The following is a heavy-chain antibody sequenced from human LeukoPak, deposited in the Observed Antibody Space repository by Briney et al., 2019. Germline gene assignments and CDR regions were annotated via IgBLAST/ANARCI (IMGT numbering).Heavy chain of an antibody. CDR2: IYYSGST. D-gene: IGHD6-19*01. Sequence: PSETLSLTCTVSGGSISSSSYYWGWIRQPPGKGLEWIGSIYYSGSTYYNPSLKSRVTISVDTSKNQLSLKLSSVTAADTAVYYCARQWLVSPLFDYWGQGTLVTVSS. CDR1: GGSISSSSYY. V-gene: IGHV4-39*01. CDR3: ARQWLVSPLFDY. J-gene: IGHJ4*02.